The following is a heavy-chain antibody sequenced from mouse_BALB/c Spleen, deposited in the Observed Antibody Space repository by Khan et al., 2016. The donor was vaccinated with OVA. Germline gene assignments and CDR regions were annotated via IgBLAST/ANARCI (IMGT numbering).Heavy chain of an antibody. CDR2: ISYSGGT. D-gene: IGHD1-1*01. J-gene: IGHJ2*01. CDR1: GYSITSGYA. CDR3: ARRNYYGYYFDY. Sequence: EVQLVESGPGLVKPSQSLSITCTVTGYSITSGYAWNWIRQFPGNKLEWMGYISYSGGTSYNPSLKSRISITRDTSKNQFFLQLNSVTTEDTATYYCARRNYYGYYFDYWGQGTPLTVSS. V-gene: IGHV3-2*02.